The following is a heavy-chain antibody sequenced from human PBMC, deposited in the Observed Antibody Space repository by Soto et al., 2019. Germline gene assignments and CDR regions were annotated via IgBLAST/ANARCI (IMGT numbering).Heavy chain of an antibody. J-gene: IGHJ4*02. CDR1: GFTVSNNY. Sequence: EVQLVESGGGLIQPGGSLRLSCAVSGFTVSNNYMSWVRQAPGKGLEGVSVIYSGGYTAYGDSVKGRFTISRDNSKNTLYLQMNGLRPAAPAVFDGAPRPGGGGYWGQGTLVTVSS. CDR3: APRPGGGGY. D-gene: IGHD3-10*01. CDR2: IYSGGYT. V-gene: IGHV3-53*01.